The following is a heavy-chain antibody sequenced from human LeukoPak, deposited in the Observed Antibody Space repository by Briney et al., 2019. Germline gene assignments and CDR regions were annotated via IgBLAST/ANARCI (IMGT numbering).Heavy chain of an antibody. Sequence: GGSLRLSCAASGFTFSNYAMSWVRQAPGKGLEWVSAISGSGGSTYYADSVKGRFTISRDNSKNTLYLQMNSLRAEDTAVYYCAKDPSGAIAAAASSPTPDYYYYYGMDVWGQGTTVTVSS. CDR1: GFTFSNYA. CDR3: AKDPSGAIAAAASSPTPDYYYYYGMDV. V-gene: IGHV3-23*01. J-gene: IGHJ6*02. CDR2: ISGSGGST. D-gene: IGHD6-13*01.